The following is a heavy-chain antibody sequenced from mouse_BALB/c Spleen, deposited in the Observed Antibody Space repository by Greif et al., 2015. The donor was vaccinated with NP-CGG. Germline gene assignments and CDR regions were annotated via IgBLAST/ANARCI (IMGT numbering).Heavy chain of an antibody. J-gene: IGHJ4*01. V-gene: IGHV1-14*01. CDR2: INPYNDGT. D-gene: IGHD2-1*01. Sequence: VQLQQPGPELVKPGASVKMSCKASGYTFTSYAMHWVKQKPGQGLEWIGYINPYNDGTKYNEKFKGKATLTSDKSSSTAYMELSSLTSEDSAVYYCARYGNYPPYAMDYWGQGTPVTVSS. CDR3: ARYGNYPPYAMDY. CDR1: GYTFTSYA.